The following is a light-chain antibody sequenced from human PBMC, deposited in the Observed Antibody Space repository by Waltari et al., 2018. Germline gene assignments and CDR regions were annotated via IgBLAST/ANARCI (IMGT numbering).Light chain of an antibody. Sequence: DIVMTQSPDSLAVSLGERATINCKSSKSVLYSSNNKNYLAWYQQQPGQPPKLLIYWASTRESGVPDRFSGSWSGTDFTLTISSLQAEDVAVYYCQQYYSTPQTFGQGTKVEIK. CDR1: KSVLYSSNNKNY. V-gene: IGKV4-1*01. J-gene: IGKJ1*01. CDR3: QQYYSTPQT. CDR2: WAS.